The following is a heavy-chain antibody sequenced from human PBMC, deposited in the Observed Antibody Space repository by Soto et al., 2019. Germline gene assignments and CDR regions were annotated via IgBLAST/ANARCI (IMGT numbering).Heavy chain of an antibody. D-gene: IGHD2-2*01. J-gene: IGHJ4*02. CDR3: ARKRTCSSTSCHYYFDY. Sequence: ASVKVSCKASGYTFTSDYMHWVRQAPGQGLEWMGIINPSGGSTSYAQKFQGRVTMTRDTSTSTVYMELSSLRSEDTAVYYCARKRTCSSTSCHYYFDYWGQGTLVTVSS. CDR2: INPSGGST. V-gene: IGHV1-46*01. CDR1: GYTFTSDY.